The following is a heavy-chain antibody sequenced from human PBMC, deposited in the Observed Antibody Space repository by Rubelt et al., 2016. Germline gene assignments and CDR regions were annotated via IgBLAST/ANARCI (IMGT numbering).Heavy chain of an antibody. CDR1: GGSFSGYY. CDR3: ARVWARAAARPYWYFDL. Sequence: QVQLQQWGAGLLKPSETLSLTCAVYGGSFSGYYWSWIRQPPGKGLEWIGEINHSGGTNYNPSLKSRVTISVGPSQNQFSLRLSSVTAAGTAVYYCARVWARAAARPYWYFDLWGRGTLVTVSS. CDR2: INHSGGT. J-gene: IGHJ2*01. V-gene: IGHV4-34*01. D-gene: IGHD6-13*01.